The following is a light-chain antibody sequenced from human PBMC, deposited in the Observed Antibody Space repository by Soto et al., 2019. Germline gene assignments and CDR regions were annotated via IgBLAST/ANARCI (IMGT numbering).Light chain of an antibody. J-gene: IGKJ1*01. V-gene: IGKV1-5*03. Sequence: DIQMTQSPSTLSASVGDRVTITCRASQSISSWLAWYQQKPGKAPKLLIYKASSLESGVPSRFSGSGSGTEFTLTISGLQPDDFATYYCQRLGTFGQGTKVEIK. CDR2: KAS. CDR3: QRLGT. CDR1: QSISSW.